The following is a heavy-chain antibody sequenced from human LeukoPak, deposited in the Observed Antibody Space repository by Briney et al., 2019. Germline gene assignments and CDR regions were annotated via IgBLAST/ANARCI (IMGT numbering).Heavy chain of an antibody. D-gene: IGHD3-10*01. CDR2: IYYSGST. Sequence: SETLSLTCTVSGGSISSSSYYWGWIRQPPGKGLEWIGSIYYSGSTYYNPSLKSRVTISVDTSKNQFSLKLSSVTAADTAVYCCARAATDYYGSGSYYDYWGRGTLVTVSS. CDR3: ARAATDYYGSGSYYDY. CDR1: GGSISSSSYY. J-gene: IGHJ4*02. V-gene: IGHV4-39*01.